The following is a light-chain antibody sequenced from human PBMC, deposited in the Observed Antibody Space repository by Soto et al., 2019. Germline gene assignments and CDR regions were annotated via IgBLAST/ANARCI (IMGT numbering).Light chain of an antibody. CDR1: QSVSSY. Sequence: EIVLTQSPATLSLSPGERATLSCRASQSVSSYLAWYQQKPGQAPRLLIYGASTRATGIPARFSGSGSGTEFTLTISSLQSEDFAVYYCQHSITFGQGTRLEIK. V-gene: IGKV3-15*01. CDR2: GAS. J-gene: IGKJ5*01. CDR3: QHSIT.